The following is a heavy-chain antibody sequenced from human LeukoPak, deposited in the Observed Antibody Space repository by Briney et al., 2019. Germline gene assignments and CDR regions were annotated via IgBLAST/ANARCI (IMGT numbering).Heavy chain of an antibody. Sequence: SETLSLTCAVSGGSFSGYFWTWICQAPGKGLEWIGEINHSGSTNYNASLESRVTISVDTSKKQFSLNLNSVTAADTAVYYCARKFRNQFDSSGFFGFWGQGTLVTVSS. CDR1: GGSFSGYF. J-gene: IGHJ4*02. CDR2: INHSGST. D-gene: IGHD3-22*01. V-gene: IGHV4-34*01. CDR3: ARKFRNQFDSSGFFGF.